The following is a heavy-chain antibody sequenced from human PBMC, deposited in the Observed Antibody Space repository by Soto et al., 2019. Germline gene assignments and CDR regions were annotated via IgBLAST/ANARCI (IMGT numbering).Heavy chain of an antibody. CDR1: GFTFSSYA. J-gene: IGHJ4*02. CDR3: AKDVDTAMVPSCYFDY. Sequence: GGSLRLSCAASGFTFSSYAMSWVRQAPGKGLEWVSAISGSGGSTYYADSVKGRFTISRDNSKNTRYLQMNNLRAEDTAVYYCAKDVDTAMVPSCYFDYWGQGTLVTVSS. CDR2: ISGSGGST. D-gene: IGHD5-18*01. V-gene: IGHV3-23*01.